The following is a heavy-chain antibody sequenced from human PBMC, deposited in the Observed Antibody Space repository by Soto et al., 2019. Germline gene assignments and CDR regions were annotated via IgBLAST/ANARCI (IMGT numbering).Heavy chain of an antibody. CDR3: ASNSSGWYWDY. D-gene: IGHD6-19*01. V-gene: IGHV3-7*01. J-gene: IGHJ4*02. CDR2: IKQDGSEK. Sequence: GGSLRLSCAASGFPFSSYWMSWARQAPGKGLEWVANIKQDGSEKYYVDSVKGRFTISRDNAKNSLYLQMNSLRAEDTAVYYCASNSSGWYWDYWGQGTLVTVSS. CDR1: GFPFSSYW.